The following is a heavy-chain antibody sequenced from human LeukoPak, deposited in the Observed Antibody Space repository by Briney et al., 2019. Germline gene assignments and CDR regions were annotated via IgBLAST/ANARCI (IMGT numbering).Heavy chain of an antibody. Sequence: GGSLRLSCAASGFTFTNYAMNWVRQAPEKGLEWVSTIHGRDDVTYYADSVKGRFTISRDNSRNTLYLQMNSLRAEDTAVYYCAKALSSSFYYFDLGGRGTLVTVSS. V-gene: IGHV3-23*01. CDR3: AKALSSSFYYFDL. CDR1: GFTFTNYA. D-gene: IGHD3-16*02. CDR2: IHGRDDVT. J-gene: IGHJ2*01.